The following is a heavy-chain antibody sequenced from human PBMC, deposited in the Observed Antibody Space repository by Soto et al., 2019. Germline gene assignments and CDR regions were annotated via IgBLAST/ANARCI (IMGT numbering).Heavy chain of an antibody. CDR3: AKDRGYYYDSSGVPDAFDI. V-gene: IGHV3-23*01. D-gene: IGHD3-22*01. CDR2: ISGSGGST. CDR1: GFTFSSYA. J-gene: IGHJ3*02. Sequence: GGSLRLSCAASGFTFSSYAMSWVRQAPGKGLEWVSAISGSGGSTYYADSVKGRFTISRDNSKNTLYLQMNSLRAEDTAVYYCAKDRGYYYDSSGVPDAFDIWGQGTMVTVSS.